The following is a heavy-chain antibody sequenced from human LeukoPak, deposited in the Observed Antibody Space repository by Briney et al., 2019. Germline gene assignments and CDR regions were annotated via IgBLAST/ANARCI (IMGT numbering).Heavy chain of an antibody. J-gene: IGHJ4*02. CDR1: GFTFSDYY. V-gene: IGHV3-11*04. CDR3: ASLPYCSSTSCPRPF. CDR2: ISSSGSTV. Sequence: GGSLRLSCAASGFTFSDYYMSWIRQAPGKGLEWVSYISSSGSTVYYADSVKGRFTISRDNSKNTLYLQMNSLRAEDTAVYYCASLPYCSSTSCPRPFWGQGTLVTVSS. D-gene: IGHD2-2*01.